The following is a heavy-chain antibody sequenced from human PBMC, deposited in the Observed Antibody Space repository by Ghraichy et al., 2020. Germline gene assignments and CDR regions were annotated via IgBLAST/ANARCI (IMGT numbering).Heavy chain of an antibody. CDR2: INHSGST. CDR3: ARGVRLWRDFWSGYKDDAFDI. D-gene: IGHD3-3*01. CDR1: GGSFSGYY. J-gene: IGHJ3*02. Sequence: SETLSLTCAVYGGSFSGYYWSWIRQPPGKGLEWIGEINHSGSTNYNPSLKSRVTISVDTSKNQFSLKLSSVTAADTAVYYCARGVRLWRDFWSGYKDDAFDIWGQGTMVTVSS. V-gene: IGHV4-34*01.